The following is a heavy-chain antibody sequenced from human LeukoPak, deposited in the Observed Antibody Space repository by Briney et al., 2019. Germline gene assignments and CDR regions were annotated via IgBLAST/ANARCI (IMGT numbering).Heavy chain of an antibody. Sequence: GGSLRLSCAASGFTFNNYTMNWVCQAPGKGLEWVSVISGSGGTTYYADSVKGRFTISRDNAQNSMYLQMNSLRVEDTAVYYCTSWGDTTAEYFQRWGQGTLVTVSS. J-gene: IGHJ1*01. V-gene: IGHV3-23*01. CDR3: TSWGDTTAEYFQR. CDR1: GFTFNNYT. D-gene: IGHD2-21*02. CDR2: ISGSGGTT.